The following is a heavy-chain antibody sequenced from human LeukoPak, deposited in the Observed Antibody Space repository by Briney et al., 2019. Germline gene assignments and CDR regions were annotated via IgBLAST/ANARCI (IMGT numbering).Heavy chain of an antibody. V-gene: IGHV3-7*03. CDR1: GFTFSSHA. Sequence: GGSLRLSCAASGFTFSSHAMSWVRQAPGKGLEWVANIKQDGSEKYYVDSVKGRFTISRDNAKNSLYLQMNSLRAEDTAVYYCARDRLDVRGRVIDYWGRGTLVTVSS. J-gene: IGHJ4*02. CDR3: ARDRLDVRGRVIDY. D-gene: IGHD3-10*01. CDR2: IKQDGSEK.